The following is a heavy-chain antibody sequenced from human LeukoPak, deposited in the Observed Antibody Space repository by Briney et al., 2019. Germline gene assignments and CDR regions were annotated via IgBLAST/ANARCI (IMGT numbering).Heavy chain of an antibody. Sequence: SVKVSCTASGGTFSSYAISWVRQAPGQGLEWMGGIIPIFGTANYAQKFQGRVTITADESTSTAYMELSSLRSEDTAVYYCARDQQEFRQTLDAFDIWGQGTMVTVSS. J-gene: IGHJ3*02. CDR1: GGTFSSYA. V-gene: IGHV1-69*13. D-gene: IGHD6-13*01. CDR3: ARDQQEFRQTLDAFDI. CDR2: IIPIFGTA.